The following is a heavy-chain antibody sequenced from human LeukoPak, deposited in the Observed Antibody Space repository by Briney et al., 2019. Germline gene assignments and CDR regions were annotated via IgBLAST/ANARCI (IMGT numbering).Heavy chain of an antibody. Sequence: ASVKVSCKASGYTFTSYAMHWVRQAPGQRLEWMGWINAGSGNTKCSQKLQGRVTITRDTSASTAYMEVSSLRSEDTAVYYCAICSGGSCLALTYWGQGTLVTVSS. D-gene: IGHD2-15*01. CDR2: INAGSGNT. V-gene: IGHV1-3*01. J-gene: IGHJ4*02. CDR3: AICSGGSCLALTY. CDR1: GYTFTSYA.